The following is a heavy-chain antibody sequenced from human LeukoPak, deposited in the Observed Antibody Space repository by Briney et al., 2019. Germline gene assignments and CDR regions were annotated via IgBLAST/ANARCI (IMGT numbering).Heavy chain of an antibody. CDR1: GFTFSSYG. D-gene: IGHD6-19*01. J-gene: IGHJ4*02. CDR2: IWYDGSNK. V-gene: IGHV3-33*01. Sequence: PGGSLRLSCAASGFTFSSYGMHWVRQAPGKGLEWVAVIWYDGSNKYYADSVKGRFTISRDNSKNTLYLQMNSLRAEDTAVYYCARDQEGGGWYRPPCLDYWGQGTLVTVSS. CDR3: ARDQEGGGWYRPPCLDY.